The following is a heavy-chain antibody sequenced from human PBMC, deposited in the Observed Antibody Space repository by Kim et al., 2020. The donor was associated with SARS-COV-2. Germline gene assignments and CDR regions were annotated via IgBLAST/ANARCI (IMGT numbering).Heavy chain of an antibody. CDR1: GFTFSSYA. J-gene: IGHJ6*02. CDR3: ARDKGIQLWCGFYYGMDV. V-gene: IGHV3-30*04. D-gene: IGHD5-18*01. Sequence: GGSLRLSCAASGFTFSSYAMHWVRQAPGKGLEWVAVIYYDGSNKYYADSVKGRFTISRDNSKNTLYLHMNSLRAEDTAVYYCARDKGIQLWCGFYYGMDVWGQGTTVTVSS. CDR2: IYYDGSNK.